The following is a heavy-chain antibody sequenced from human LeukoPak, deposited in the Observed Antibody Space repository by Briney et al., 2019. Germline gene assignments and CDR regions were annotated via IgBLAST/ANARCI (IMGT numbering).Heavy chain of an antibody. CDR2: IYPADSDT. Sequence: GESLKISCKGSGYSFPNYWIGWVRQMPGQGLEWMGIIYPADSDTRYNPSFHGQVTISADKSINTAYLQWTSLKASDTAMYYCARRKGDGYNSPFDYWGQGTLVTVSS. J-gene: IGHJ4*02. CDR3: ARRKGDGYNSPFDY. V-gene: IGHV5-51*01. CDR1: GYSFPNYW. D-gene: IGHD5-24*01.